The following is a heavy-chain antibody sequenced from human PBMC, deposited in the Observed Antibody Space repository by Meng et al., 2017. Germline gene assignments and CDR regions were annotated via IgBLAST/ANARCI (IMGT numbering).Heavy chain of an antibody. D-gene: IGHD7-27*01. J-gene: IGHJ4*02. Sequence: HLQLLGSGLFNPSETLSLTCAVIRWDVSGSIWSWIRQPPGKWLDWIGEINHSGSTNFNPSLKSRVTISVDTSKNQFSLKLSSVTAADTAVYYCAGLGTGSGWLRRSGDFDYWGQGTLVTVSS. CDR3: AGLGTGSGWLRRSGDFDY. V-gene: IGHV4-34*01. CDR2: INHSGST. CDR1: RWDVSGSI.